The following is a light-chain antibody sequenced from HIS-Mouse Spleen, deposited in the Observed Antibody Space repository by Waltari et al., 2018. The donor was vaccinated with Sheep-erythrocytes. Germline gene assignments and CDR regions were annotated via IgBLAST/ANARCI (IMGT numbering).Light chain of an antibody. CDR2: AAS. CDR1: QGISSW. Sequence: DIQMTQSPSSVSASVGDRVTITCRASQGISSWLAWSQQKPGKAPKLLIYAASSSQSGVPSRFSGSGSGTDFTLTISSLQPEDFATYYCQQANSFPITFGQGTRLEIK. J-gene: IGKJ5*01. V-gene: IGKV1-12*01. CDR3: QQANSFPIT.